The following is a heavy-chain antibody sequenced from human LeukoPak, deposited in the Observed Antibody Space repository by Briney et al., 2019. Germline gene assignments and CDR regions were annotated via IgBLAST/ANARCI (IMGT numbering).Heavy chain of an antibody. D-gene: IGHD1-26*01. CDR3: ARHVAAGRCFDY. V-gene: IGHV4-39*01. CDR1: GGSISSSSYY. CDR2: INYSGST. Sequence: SETLSLTCTVSGGSISSSSYYWGWFRQPPGKALEWIRSINYSGSTSYNPSLKSRVTISVDTSKNQFSLKVTSVTAADTAVHYCARHVAAGRCFDYWGQGTLVTVSS. J-gene: IGHJ4*02.